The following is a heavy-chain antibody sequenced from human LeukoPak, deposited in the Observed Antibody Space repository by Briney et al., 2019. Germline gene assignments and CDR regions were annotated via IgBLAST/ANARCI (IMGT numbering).Heavy chain of an antibody. CDR2: IYYSGST. D-gene: IGHD6-6*01. Sequence: SETLSLTCTVSGGSISSSSYYWGWIRQPPGKGLEWIGSIYYSGSTYYNPSLKSRVTISVDTSKNQFSLKLSSVTAADTAVYYCASLANEYSSPKVFDYWGQGTLVTVSS. CDR1: GGSISSSSYY. V-gene: IGHV4-39*01. J-gene: IGHJ4*02. CDR3: ASLANEYSSPKVFDY.